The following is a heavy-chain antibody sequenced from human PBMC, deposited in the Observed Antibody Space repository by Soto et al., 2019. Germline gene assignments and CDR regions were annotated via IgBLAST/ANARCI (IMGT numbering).Heavy chain of an antibody. J-gene: IGHJ4*02. Sequence: NPSETLSLTCTVDSISTYYWNWIRQPPGKGLEWIGYIYYMGRTNYNSSLKSRVTMSIDTSKNQFSLKLSSVTAADTAIYYCARDAVGATHFDYWGQGAPVTVSS. V-gene: IGHV4-59*01. D-gene: IGHD1-26*01. CDR3: ARDAVGATHFDY. CDR1: SISTYY. CDR2: IYYMGRT.